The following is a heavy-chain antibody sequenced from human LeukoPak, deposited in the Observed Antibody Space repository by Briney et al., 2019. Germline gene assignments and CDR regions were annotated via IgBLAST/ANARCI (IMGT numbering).Heavy chain of an antibody. V-gene: IGHV4-59*06. D-gene: IGHD3-22*01. CDR3: ATTYYYDSSGYWLSS. CDR2: IYYSGST. CDR1: GGSISSYY. Sequence: SETLSLTCTVSGGSISSYYWSWIRQPPGKGLEWIEYIYYSGSTYYNPSLKSRVTISVDTSKNQFSLKLSSVTAADTAVYYCATTYYYDSSGYWLSSWGQGTLVTVSS. J-gene: IGHJ4*02.